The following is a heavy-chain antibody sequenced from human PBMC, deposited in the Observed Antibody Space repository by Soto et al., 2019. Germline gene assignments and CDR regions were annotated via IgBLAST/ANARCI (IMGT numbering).Heavy chain of an antibody. V-gene: IGHV4-61*03. J-gene: IGHJ4*02. CDR1: GGSVGSGSYY. D-gene: IGHD3-10*01. CDR2: IYYSGNT. Sequence: PSETLSLTCTVSGGSVGSGSYYWSWIRQPLGKGLEWIGYIYYSGNTDYNPSLRGRATISVDKAKNHFSMQMNSLRAEDTAVYYCARDPEMVRGVYELFDYWGQGTLVTVSS. CDR3: ARDPEMVRGVYELFDY.